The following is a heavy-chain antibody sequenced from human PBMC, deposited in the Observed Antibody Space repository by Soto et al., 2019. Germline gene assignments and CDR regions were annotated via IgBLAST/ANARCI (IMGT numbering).Heavy chain of an antibody. D-gene: IGHD6-19*01. CDR1: GYTFTSYA. CDR2: INAGNGNT. V-gene: IGHV1-3*01. Sequence: ASVKVSCKASGYTFTSYAMHWVRQAPGQRLEWMGWINAGNGNTKYSQKFQGRVTITRDTSASTAYMELSSLRSEDTAVYYCARARKNSSGYHYSMDVWGKGTTVTVSS. J-gene: IGHJ6*03. CDR3: ARARKNSSGYHYSMDV.